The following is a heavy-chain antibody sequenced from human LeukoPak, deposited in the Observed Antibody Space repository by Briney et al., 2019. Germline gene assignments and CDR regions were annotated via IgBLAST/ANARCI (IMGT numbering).Heavy chain of an antibody. CDR1: GFDSTIFA. CDR3: ARDGLEIIRFFDWLDY. Sequence: GGSLRLSCVASGFDSTIFAIHWVRQAPGKGLEWVAVITYDGKNEYYSDSVKGRFTISRDKAKSTVFLQMNSLRAEDTAVYYCARDGLEIIRFFDWLDYWAREPWSPSRQ. D-gene: IGHD3-9*01. CDR2: ITYDGKNE. V-gene: IGHV3-30*04. J-gene: IGHJ4*02.